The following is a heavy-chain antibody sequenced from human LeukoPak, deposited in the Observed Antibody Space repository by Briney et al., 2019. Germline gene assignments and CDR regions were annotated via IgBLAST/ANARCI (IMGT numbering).Heavy chain of an antibody. Sequence: GSLRLSCVVSGFTFRSYAMSWVRQAPGKGLEWVSAISGSGGSTYYADSVKGRFTISRDNSKNTLYLQMNSLRAEDTAVYYCARNGPIWGYWGQGTLVTVSS. CDR1: GFTFRSYA. CDR2: ISGSGGST. CDR3: ARNGPIWGY. D-gene: IGHD3-16*01. V-gene: IGHV3-23*01. J-gene: IGHJ4*02.